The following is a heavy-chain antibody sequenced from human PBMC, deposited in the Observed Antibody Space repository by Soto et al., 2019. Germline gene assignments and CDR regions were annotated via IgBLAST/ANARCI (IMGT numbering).Heavy chain of an antibody. CDR1: GFTFSSYC. V-gene: IGHV3-74*01. Sequence: PGGSQRLSCAASGFTFSSYCMHWVRQAPGKRLVWVTRINSDGSSTSYADSVKGRFTMSSDNAKNTLYVQMNSLRAEDAAVYYCARAPRDYGGKVPTMGWFDPWGQGALVTVSS. D-gene: IGHD4-17*01. CDR3: ARAPRDYGGKVPTMGWFDP. J-gene: IGHJ5*02. CDR2: INSDGSST.